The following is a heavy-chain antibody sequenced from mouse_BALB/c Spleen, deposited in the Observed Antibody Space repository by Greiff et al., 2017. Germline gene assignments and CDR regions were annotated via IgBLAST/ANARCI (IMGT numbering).Heavy chain of an antibody. Sequence: DVKLVESGGGLVKPGGSLKLSCAASGFTFSSYAMSWVRQTPEKRLEWVATISSGGSYTYYPDSVKGRFTISRDNAKNTLYLQMSSLRSEDTAMYYCARHENYYGSSPYYFDYWGQGTTLTVSS. CDR3: ARHENYYGSSPYYFDY. CDR1: GFTFSSYA. J-gene: IGHJ2*01. V-gene: IGHV5-9-3*01. CDR2: ISSGGSYT. D-gene: IGHD1-1*01.